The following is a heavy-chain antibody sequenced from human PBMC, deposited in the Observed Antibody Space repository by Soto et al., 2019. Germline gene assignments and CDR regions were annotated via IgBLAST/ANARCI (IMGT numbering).Heavy chain of an antibody. J-gene: IGHJ6*02. CDR3: ASRSSSSGLDYYYGMDV. CDR1: GYSFTSYW. V-gene: IGHV5-10-1*01. D-gene: IGHD6-6*01. CDR2: IDPSDSYT. Sequence: PGESLKISCKGSGYSFTSYWISWVRQMPGKGLEWMGRIDPSDSYTNYSPSFQGHVTISADKSISTAYLQWSSLKDSDTAMYYCASRSSSSGLDYYYGMDVWGQGTTVTVSS.